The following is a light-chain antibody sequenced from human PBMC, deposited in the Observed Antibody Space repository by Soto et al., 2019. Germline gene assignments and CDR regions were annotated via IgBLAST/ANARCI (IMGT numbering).Light chain of an antibody. CDR3: SSYTVNNTVV. CDR1: KSDVGSYNF. J-gene: IGLJ3*02. V-gene: IGLV2-14*03. CDR2: VVS. Sequence: QSVLTQPASVSGSPGQSISISCTGTKSDVGSYNFVSWYQQHPGKAPKVVIYVVSSRPSGVSNRFSGSKSGNTASLTISGLQAEDEADYYCSSYTVNNTVVFGGGTKLTVL.